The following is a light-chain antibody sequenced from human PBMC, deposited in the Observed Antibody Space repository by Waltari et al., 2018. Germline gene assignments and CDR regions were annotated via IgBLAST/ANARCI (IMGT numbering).Light chain of an antibody. Sequence: QSALTQPASVSGSPGQSITIAGTGTSRDIGGSNFVSWSQQHPGKAPKVIIYDVSDRPSGVSDRFSGSKSGNTASLTISGLQAEDEADYFCSSHTADNTIIFGEGTRVTVL. V-gene: IGLV2-14*03. CDR2: DVS. CDR3: SSHTADNTII. CDR1: SRDIGGSNF. J-gene: IGLJ2*01.